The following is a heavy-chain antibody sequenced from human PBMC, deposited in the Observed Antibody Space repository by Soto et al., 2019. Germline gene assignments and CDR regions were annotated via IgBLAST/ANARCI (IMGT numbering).Heavy chain of an antibody. V-gene: IGHV1-69*13. CDR1: GGTFSRYA. CDR2: IIPIFGTT. CDR3: ARANAYDTPFDY. J-gene: IGHJ4*01. D-gene: IGHD3-22*01. Sequence: SVKVSCKASGGTFSRYAISWVRQAPGQGLEWMGGIIPIFGTTNYAQNFQGRVTITADESTSTAYMELSSLISEDTAVYYCARANAYDTPFDYWGHGTLVTVSS.